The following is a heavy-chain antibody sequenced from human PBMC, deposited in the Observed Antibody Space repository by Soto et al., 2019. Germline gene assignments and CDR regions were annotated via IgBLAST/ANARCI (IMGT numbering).Heavy chain of an antibody. CDR1: GFTFSSHS. V-gene: IGHV3-48*02. CDR2: ISSSSGTI. J-gene: IGHJ1*01. CDR3: AGGEGNGSSRQVH. D-gene: IGHD6-13*01. Sequence: GESLKISCAASGFTFSSHSMNWVRQAPGKGLEWVSYISSSSGTIYYADSVKGRFTISRDNAKNSLYLQMNSLRDELPAVYYCAGGEGNGSSRQVHSGRRTVVTLSS.